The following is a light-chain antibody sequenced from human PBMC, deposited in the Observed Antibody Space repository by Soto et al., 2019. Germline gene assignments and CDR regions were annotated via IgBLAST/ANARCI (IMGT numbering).Light chain of an antibody. V-gene: IGKV3-20*01. CDR1: QSVSSSY. Sequence: EIVLTQSPGTLSLSPGERATISCRAIQSVSSSYLAWYQQKPGQAPRLLIYGASSRATGIPDRFSGSGSGTDFTLTISRLEPEDFAVYYCQRYGSSPWTFGQGTKWIS. CDR2: GAS. J-gene: IGKJ1*01. CDR3: QRYGSSPWT.